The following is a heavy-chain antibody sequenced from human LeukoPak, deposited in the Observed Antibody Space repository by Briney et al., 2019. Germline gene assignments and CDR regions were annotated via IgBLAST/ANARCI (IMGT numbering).Heavy chain of an antibody. CDR2: FYVGGAT. D-gene: IGHD5-24*01. CDR3: ARGDGYNFFDY. Sequence: PGGSLRLSCAGYGFTVTNNYMIWVRQAPGKGLEWVSVFYVGGATYYADSVKGGFTISRDNSENTLYLQMKSMRAEDTAVYYCARGDGYNFFDYWGEG. CDR1: GFTVTNNY. J-gene: IGHJ4*02. V-gene: IGHV3-53*01.